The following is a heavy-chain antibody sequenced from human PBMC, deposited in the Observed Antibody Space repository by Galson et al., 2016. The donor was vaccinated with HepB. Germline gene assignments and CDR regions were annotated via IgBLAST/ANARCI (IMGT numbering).Heavy chain of an antibody. D-gene: IGHD6-13*01. CDR3: ARGLRVVWQQLAGLGY. V-gene: IGHV1-8*01. J-gene: IGHJ4*02. CDR2: MNFNSGNT. CDR1: GYTLTSYE. Sequence: SVKVSCKASGYTLTSYEINWVRQATGQGLEWMGWMNFNSGNTGYAQKFQGRVTMTRNTSIGTAYMELTSLKSEDTAVYYCARGLRVVWQQLAGLGYWGQGTLVTVS.